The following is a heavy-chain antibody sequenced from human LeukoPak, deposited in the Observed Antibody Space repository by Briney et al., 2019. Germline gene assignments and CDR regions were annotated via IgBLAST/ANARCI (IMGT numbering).Heavy chain of an antibody. CDR3: ARGEVVHGLDY. CDR1: GYTFTSYG. J-gene: IGHJ4*02. Sequence: ASVKVSCKASGYTFTSYGISWVRQAPGQGLEWMGWINPNSGGTNYAQKFQGRVTMTSDTSISTAYMELSRLTYDDTALYYCARGEVVHGLDYWGQGTLVTVSS. CDR2: INPNSGGT. V-gene: IGHV1-2*02. D-gene: IGHD3-10*01.